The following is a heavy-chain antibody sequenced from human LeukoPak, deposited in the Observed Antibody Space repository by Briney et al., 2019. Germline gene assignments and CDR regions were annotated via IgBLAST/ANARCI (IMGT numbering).Heavy chain of an antibody. V-gene: IGHV3-9*01. CDR1: GFTFDDYA. J-gene: IGHJ1*01. CDR2: ISWNRGSI. D-gene: IGHD3-10*01. CDR3: ASVRAEYFQH. Sequence: TGRSLRLSCAASGFTFDDYAMHWVRQAPGKGLEWVSGISWNRGSIGYADSVKGRFTISRDNAKNSLYLQMNSLRAEDTALYYCASVRAEYFQHWGQGTLVTVSS.